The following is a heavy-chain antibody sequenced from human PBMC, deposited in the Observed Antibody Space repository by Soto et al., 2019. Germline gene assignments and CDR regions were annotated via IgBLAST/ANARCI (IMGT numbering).Heavy chain of an antibody. J-gene: IGHJ6*03. CDR1: GDTFSSYT. Sequence: QVQLVQSGAEVKKPGSSVKVSCKSSGDTFSSYTINWVRQAPGQGLEWMGRIIPIVGMVNFAQRFEGRITITADKFTSTAYMELSILSSEDTAGYYCARPLPANLNYNYHMDVWGKGATVTVSS. V-gene: IGHV1-69*02. D-gene: IGHD2-2*01. CDR2: IIPIVGMV. CDR3: ARPLPANLNYNYHMDV.